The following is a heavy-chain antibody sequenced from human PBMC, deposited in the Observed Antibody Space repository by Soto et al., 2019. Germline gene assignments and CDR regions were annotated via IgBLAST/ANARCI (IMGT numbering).Heavy chain of an antibody. V-gene: IGHV3-33*01. CDR2: IWYDGSNK. Sequence: QVQLVESGGGVVQPGRSLRLSCAASGFTFSSYGMHWVRQAPGKGLEWVAVIWYDGSNKYYADSVKGRFTISRDNSKNTLYLQMNSLRAEDTAVYYCARDSDYGGNYGMDVWGQGTTVTVSS. CDR3: ARDSDYGGNYGMDV. CDR1: GFTFSSYG. D-gene: IGHD4-17*01. J-gene: IGHJ6*02.